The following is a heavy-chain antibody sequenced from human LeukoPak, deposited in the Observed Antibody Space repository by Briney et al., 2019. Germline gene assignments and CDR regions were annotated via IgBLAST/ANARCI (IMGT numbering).Heavy chain of an antibody. Sequence: ASVKVSCKASGYTFTSYGISWVRQAPGQGLEWMGWISAYNGNTNYAQKLQGRVTMTTDTSTSTAYKELRSLRSDDTAVYYCARDHGTIFAFDYWGQGTLVTVSS. CDR1: GYTFTSYG. D-gene: IGHD3-3*01. CDR2: ISAYNGNT. J-gene: IGHJ4*02. CDR3: ARDHGTIFAFDY. V-gene: IGHV1-18*01.